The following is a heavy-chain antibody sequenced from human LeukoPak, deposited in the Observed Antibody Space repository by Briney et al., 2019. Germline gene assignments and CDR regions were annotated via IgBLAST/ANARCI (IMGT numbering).Heavy chain of an antibody. CDR2: INHSGST. D-gene: IGHD6-6*01. J-gene: IGHJ4*02. Sequence: SETLSLTCAVYGGSFSGYYWSWIRQPPGKGLEWIGEINHSGSTNYNPSLKSRVTISVDTSKYQFSLKLSSVTAADTVVYYCARVIVSAARRFDYWGQGTLVTVSS. CDR3: ARVIVSAARRFDY. CDR1: GGSFSGYY. V-gene: IGHV4-34*01.